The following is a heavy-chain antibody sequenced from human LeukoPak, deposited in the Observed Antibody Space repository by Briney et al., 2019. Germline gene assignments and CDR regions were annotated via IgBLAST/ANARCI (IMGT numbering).Heavy chain of an antibody. V-gene: IGHV3-21*01. CDR2: ISRSSSHR. Sequence: GGSLRLSCAATGFTFSTYTMNWVRQAPGKGPEWLSSISRSSSHRYYADSVKGRFTISRDNARNSVDLQLKSLRAEDTTIYYCATLMVGPTDPHDYWGQGTQVTVSS. CDR3: ATLMVGPTDPHDY. J-gene: IGHJ4*02. CDR1: GFTFSTYT. D-gene: IGHD1-26*01.